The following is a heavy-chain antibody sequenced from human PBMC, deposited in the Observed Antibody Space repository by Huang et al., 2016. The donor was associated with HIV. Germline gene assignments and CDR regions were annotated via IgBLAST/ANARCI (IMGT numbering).Heavy chain of an antibody. CDR1: GFTFGAYG. Sequence: EVQLVESGGTLIQPGRSLRLSCPASGFTFGAYGMSWFRQAPGKGLGWGGCRQGPGKGRDGVGFISSKAHGGTTEYARSVKGRFSVSRDGSKNIAYLRMSSLKTEDTAVYYGRTVGGGIDYIGYTSAYYATGGYWGQGTLVTVSS. J-gene: IGHJ4*02. V-gene: IGHV3-49*01. D-gene: IGHD6-19*01. CDR3: RTVGGGIDYIGYTSAYYATGGY. CDR2: ISSKAHGGTT.